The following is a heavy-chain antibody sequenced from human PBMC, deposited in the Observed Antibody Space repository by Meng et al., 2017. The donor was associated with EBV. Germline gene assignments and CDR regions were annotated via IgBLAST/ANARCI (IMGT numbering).Heavy chain of an antibody. V-gene: IGHV1-69*01. CDR1: GGPLRSDA. J-gene: IGHJ4*02. CDR3: ASESGRGFTPDY. Sequence: QVKLVTSGAEGKNPGSSVKFSCMTLGGPLRSDAGSWVPQAPGKGLEWMGGLIPMSDAPHYAQKFEGRVTMTADESTNTHYMDLSGLRLEDTAVNYCASESGRGFTPDYWGQGTLVTVSS. D-gene: IGHD3-10*01. CDR2: LIPMSDAP.